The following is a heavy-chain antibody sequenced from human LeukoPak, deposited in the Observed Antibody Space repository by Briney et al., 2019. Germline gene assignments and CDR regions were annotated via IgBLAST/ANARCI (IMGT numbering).Heavy chain of an antibody. D-gene: IGHD5-18*01. CDR2: IYTSGST. Sequence: SETLSLTCTVSGGSISSYYWSWIRQPAGKGLEWIGRIYTSGSTNYNPSLKSRVTMSVDTSKNQFSLKLSSVTAADTAVYYCARVGSYGLHYYYYYMDVWGKGTTVIVSS. V-gene: IGHV4-4*07. CDR3: ARVGSYGLHYYYYYMDV. CDR1: GGSISSYY. J-gene: IGHJ6*03.